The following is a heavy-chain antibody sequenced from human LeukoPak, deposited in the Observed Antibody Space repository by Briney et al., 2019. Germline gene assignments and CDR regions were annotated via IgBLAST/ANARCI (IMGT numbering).Heavy chain of an antibody. D-gene: IGHD3-16*01. Sequence: ASVKVSCKASGYTFTSYYMHWVRQAPGQGLEWMGIINPSGGSTSYAQKFQGRVTMTRDTSTSTVYMELSSLRSEDTAVYYCASRRGEVGTFLRWGYYYYGMDVWGQGTTVTVSS. CDR3: ASRRGEVGTFLRWGYYYYGMDV. V-gene: IGHV1-46*01. CDR1: GYTFTSYY. J-gene: IGHJ6*02. CDR2: INPSGGST.